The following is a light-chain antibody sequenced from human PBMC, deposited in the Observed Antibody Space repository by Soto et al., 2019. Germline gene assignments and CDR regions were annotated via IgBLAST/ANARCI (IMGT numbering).Light chain of an antibody. CDR1: QSFSSSY. J-gene: IGKJ1*01. Sequence: NVLTHSPGTLSLSPVYRATLSFRSSQSFSSSYLAWYQQKPGQAPRLLIYGASIRATGIPDRFSGSGSGTDFTLTISRLEPEDFAVYFCGQFVSSPPRTFGQGTKVDIK. CDR2: GAS. V-gene: IGKV3-20*01. CDR3: GQFVSSPPRT.